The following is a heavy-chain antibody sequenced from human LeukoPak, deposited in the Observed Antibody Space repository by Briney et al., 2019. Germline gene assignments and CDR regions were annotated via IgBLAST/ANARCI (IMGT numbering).Heavy chain of an antibody. D-gene: IGHD3-9*01. J-gene: IGHJ5*02. CDR3: ARGVLRYFARWFDP. V-gene: IGHV4-4*07. Sequence: PSETLSLTCTVSGGSTSSYYWSWIRQPAGKGLEWIGRIYTSGSTNYNPSLKSRVTMSVDTSKNQFSLKLSSVTAADTAVYYCARGVLRYFARWFDPWGQGTLVTVSS. CDR2: IYTSGST. CDR1: GGSTSSYY.